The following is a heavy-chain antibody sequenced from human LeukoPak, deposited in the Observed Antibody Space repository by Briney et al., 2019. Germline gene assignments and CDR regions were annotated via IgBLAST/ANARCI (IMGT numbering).Heavy chain of an antibody. V-gene: IGHV4-31*11. CDR2: IYYSGST. D-gene: IGHD3-10*01. CDR1: GGSFSGYY. J-gene: IGHJ4*02. CDR3: ARVPYYYGSGSYPY. Sequence: SETLSLTCAVYGGSFSGYYWSWIRQHPGKGLEWIGYIYYSGSTYYNPSLKSRVTISVDTSKNQFSLKLSSVTAADTAVYYCARVPYYYGSGSYPYWGQGTLVTVSS.